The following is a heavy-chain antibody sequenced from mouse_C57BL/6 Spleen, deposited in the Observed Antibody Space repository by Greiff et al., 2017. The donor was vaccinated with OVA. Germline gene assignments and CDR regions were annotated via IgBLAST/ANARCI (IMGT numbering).Heavy chain of an antibody. D-gene: IGHD4-1*01. CDR1: GYSITSCSF. CDR2: ISNDGSN. CDR3: ARELGGGTVAMDY. J-gene: IGHJ4*01. V-gene: IGHV3-6*01. Sequence: EVKVEESGPGLVKPSQSLSLSCSVTGYSITSCSFWNLIRQSPGNKLECMGYISNDGSNTYNSSLKNRISITRNTSKKQFFLKLKSVTTEDTATYYCARELGGGTVAMDYWGQGTSVTVSS.